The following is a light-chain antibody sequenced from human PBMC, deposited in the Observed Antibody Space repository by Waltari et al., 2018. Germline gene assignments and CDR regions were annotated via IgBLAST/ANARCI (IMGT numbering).Light chain of an antibody. CDR2: DVT. J-gene: IGLJ2*01. Sequence: QSALTQPASVSGSPGQSITISCTGAGPDIGDFKSVSCYQQHPSKAPKLLIYDVTNRPSGVSDRFSGSKSGNTASLIISGLQAGDEADYYCGSYTITSLVVFGGGTRLTVL. V-gene: IGLV2-14*03. CDR3: GSYTITSLVV. CDR1: GPDIGDFKS.